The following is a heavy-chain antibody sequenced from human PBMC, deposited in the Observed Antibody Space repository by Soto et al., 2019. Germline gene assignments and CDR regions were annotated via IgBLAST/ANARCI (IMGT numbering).Heavy chain of an antibody. J-gene: IGHJ6*02. Sequence: QVQLVQSGPEVRKPGASVKVSCKASGYIFSRYGISWVRQAPGQGLEWMAWISGYNGNTKFGERVQGRVNVTTDTSTSTAYMELMSLRSDDTAVYYCAREAAAERNYYGMDVWGQGTTVIVSS. D-gene: IGHD6-13*01. CDR1: GYIFSRYG. CDR3: AREAAAERNYYGMDV. CDR2: ISGYNGNT. V-gene: IGHV1-18*04.